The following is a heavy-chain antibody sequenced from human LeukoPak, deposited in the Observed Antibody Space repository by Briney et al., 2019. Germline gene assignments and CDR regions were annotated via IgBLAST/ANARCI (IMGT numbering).Heavy chain of an antibody. CDR2: ISGSGGST. CDR1: GFTFSSYA. V-gene: IGHV3-23*01. D-gene: IGHD6-19*01. Sequence: GGSLRLSCAASGFTFSSYAMSWVRQAPGKGLEWVSGISGSGGSTYYADSVKGRFTISRDNSKNTLYLQMNSLRAEDTAVYYCAKDRFYSSGGDAFDIWGQGTLVTVSS. J-gene: IGHJ3*02. CDR3: AKDRFYSSGGDAFDI.